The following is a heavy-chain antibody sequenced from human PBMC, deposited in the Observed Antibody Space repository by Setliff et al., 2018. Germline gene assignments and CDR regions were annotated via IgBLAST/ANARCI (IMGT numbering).Heavy chain of an antibody. V-gene: IGHV1-18*01. CDR2: ISPYSGNA. CDR1: GYTFTDYG. Sequence: ASVKVSCKTSGYTFTDYGVTWVRQAPGQGLEWVGWISPYSGNAYYAPQFQGRVIMTTDTSTKTAYMDLRSLRSDDTAVYYCERLVRYCTTTSCQRTSGDDFWGQGTLVTVSS. J-gene: IGHJ4*02. D-gene: IGHD2-2*01. CDR3: ERLVRYCTTTSCQRTSGDDF.